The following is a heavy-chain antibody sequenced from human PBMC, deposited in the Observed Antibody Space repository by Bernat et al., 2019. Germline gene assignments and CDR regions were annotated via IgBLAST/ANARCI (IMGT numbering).Heavy chain of an antibody. V-gene: IGHV1-3*01. Sequence: QVQLVQSGAEVKKPGASVKVSCKASGYTFSIYNIHWVRQAPGQRLEWMGWINAGNGDTRYSQKFQGRVTFTRDTSASTAYMELSSLRSEDTAVYFCTREGVVVVAGFDPWGQGTLVTVSS. CDR3: TREGVVVVAGFDP. CDR1: GYTFSIYN. D-gene: IGHD2-15*01. CDR2: INAGNGDT. J-gene: IGHJ5*02.